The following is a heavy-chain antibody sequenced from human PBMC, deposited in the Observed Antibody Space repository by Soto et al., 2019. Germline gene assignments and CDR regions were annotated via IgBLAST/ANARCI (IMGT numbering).Heavy chain of an antibody. Sequence: GGSLRLSCAASGFTFSSYSMNWVRQAPGKGLEWVSSISHTTNYKYSADSVRGRFTISRDNAKNSLYLQMNSLRVEDTAVYYCARDPSNSHYFDSWGQGTLVTV. CDR1: GFTFSSYS. V-gene: IGHV3-21*06. CDR2: ISHTTNYK. J-gene: IGHJ4*02. D-gene: IGHD1-26*01. CDR3: ARDPSNSHYFDS.